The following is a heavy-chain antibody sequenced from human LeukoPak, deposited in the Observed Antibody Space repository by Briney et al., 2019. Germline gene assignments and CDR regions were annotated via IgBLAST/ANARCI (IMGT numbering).Heavy chain of an antibody. CDR3: ARGSSGSVYYYYYYMDV. V-gene: IGHV1-2*02. CDR2: INPNSGGT. Sequence: ASVKVSCKASGYTLTGYYLQWVRQAPGQGLEWMGWINPNSGGTNYAQKFQGRVTMTRDTSISTAYMELSRLRSDDTAVYYCARGSSGSVYYYYYYMDVWGKGTTVTVSS. CDR1: GYTLTGYY. D-gene: IGHD6-19*01. J-gene: IGHJ6*03.